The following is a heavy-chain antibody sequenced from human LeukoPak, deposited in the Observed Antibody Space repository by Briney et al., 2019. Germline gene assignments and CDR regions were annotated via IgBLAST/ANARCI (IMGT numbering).Heavy chain of an antibody. CDR2: IKEDESEK. D-gene: IGHD3-16*01. Sequence: GGSLRLSCAASGFTFSNYWMSWVRQAPGNGPEWVANIKEDESEKNYVDSLKGRFSISRDNSKNSLYLQMSSLRDEDTAVYYCVRDFIGGHNDYWGQGALVTVSS. V-gene: IGHV3-7*01. CDR1: GFTFSNYW. CDR3: VRDFIGGHNDY. J-gene: IGHJ4*02.